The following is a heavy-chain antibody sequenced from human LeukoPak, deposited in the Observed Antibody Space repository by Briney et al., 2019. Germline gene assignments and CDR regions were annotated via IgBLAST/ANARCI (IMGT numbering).Heavy chain of an antibody. Sequence: GGSLRLSRAASGFTFSSYSMNWVRQAPGKGLEWVSSISSSSSYIYYADSVKGRFTISRDNAKNSLYLQMNNLRAEDTAMFYCATSMAQDVDAFHIWGQGTMVTVSS. J-gene: IGHJ3*02. D-gene: IGHD2-21*01. V-gene: IGHV3-21*01. CDR2: ISSSSSYI. CDR3: ATSMAQDVDAFHI. CDR1: GFTFSSYS.